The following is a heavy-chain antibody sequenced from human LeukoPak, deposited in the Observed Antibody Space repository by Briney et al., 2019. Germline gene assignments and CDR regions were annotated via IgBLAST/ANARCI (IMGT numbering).Heavy chain of an antibody. CDR1: GGSLRGYY. CDR3: ARGPEAGYSYGEFDY. CDR2: INHSETT. J-gene: IGHJ4*02. D-gene: IGHD5-18*01. V-gene: IGHV4-34*01. Sequence: SETLSLTCAVYGGSLRGYYWSWMRQPPGKGLEWIGEINHSETTTYNPSLKSRVPISVDTSKNQFSLKLSSVTAADTAVYYCARGPEAGYSYGEFDYWGQGTLVTVSS.